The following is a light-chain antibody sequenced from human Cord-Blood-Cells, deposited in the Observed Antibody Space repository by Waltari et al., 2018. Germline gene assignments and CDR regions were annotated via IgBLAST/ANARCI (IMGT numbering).Light chain of an antibody. CDR3: QQYYSTPS. J-gene: IGKJ2*01. CDR1: QSVLYSSNNKNY. V-gene: IGKV4-1*01. Sequence: DIVMTQSPDSLAVSLGERATIICKSSQSVLYSSNNKNYLAWYQQKPGQPPKLLIYWAYTRESGVPDRFSGSGSGTDFTLTISSLQAEDVAVYYCQQYYSTPSFGQGTKLEIK. CDR2: WAY.